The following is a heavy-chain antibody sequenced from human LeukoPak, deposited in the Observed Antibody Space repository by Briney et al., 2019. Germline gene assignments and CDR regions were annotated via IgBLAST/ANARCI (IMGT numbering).Heavy chain of an antibody. Sequence: GGSLRLSCAASGFTFSSYWMSWVRQAPGKGLEWVSAISGSGGSTYYADSVKGRFTISRDNSKNTLYLQMNSLRAEDTAVYYCARGGFLEWQGPDAFDIWGQGTMVTVSS. V-gene: IGHV3-23*01. CDR1: GFTFSSYW. CDR3: ARGGFLEWQGPDAFDI. D-gene: IGHD3-3*01. J-gene: IGHJ3*02. CDR2: ISGSGGST.